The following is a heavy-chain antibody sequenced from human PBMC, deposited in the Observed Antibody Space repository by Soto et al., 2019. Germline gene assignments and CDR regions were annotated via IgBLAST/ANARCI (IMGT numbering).Heavy chain of an antibody. V-gene: IGHV1-18*01. CDR2: ISANNGKT. D-gene: IGHD1-1*01. CDR3: ARAAEVRPNRFDY. Sequence: ASVKVSCKASGGTFSSFAITWVRQAPGQGLEWMGWISANNGKTNYAQKLQGRVTMTTDTSTSTAYMELRSLRSDDTAVYYCARAAEVRPNRFDYWGQGTLVTVSS. CDR1: GGTFSSFA. J-gene: IGHJ4*02.